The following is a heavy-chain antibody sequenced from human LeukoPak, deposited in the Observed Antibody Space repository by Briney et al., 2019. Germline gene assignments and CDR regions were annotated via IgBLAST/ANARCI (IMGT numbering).Heavy chain of an antibody. V-gene: IGHV4-59*08. CDR3: ARRGDGYNLYFEY. CDR2: IFYSGST. CDR1: GGSINGYY. J-gene: IGHJ4*02. Sequence: PSETLSLTCTVSGGSINGYYWGWIRQPPGEGLEWIGYIFYSGSTNYNPPLKSRVTTSVDTSKNQFSLKLSSVTAADTAVYSCARRGDGYNLYFEYTGQGKLVTVSS. D-gene: IGHD5-24*01.